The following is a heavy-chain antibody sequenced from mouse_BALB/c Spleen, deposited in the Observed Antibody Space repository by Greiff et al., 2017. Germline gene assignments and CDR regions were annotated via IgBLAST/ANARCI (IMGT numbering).Heavy chain of an antibody. D-gene: IGHD1-1*01. CDR2: IYPGDGDT. Sequence: VQLQQSGPELVKPGASVKISCKASGYAFSSSGMNWVKQRPGQGLEWIGRIYPGDGDTNYNGTFKGRATLTADKSSSTAYMQLSSLTSVDSAVYFCARENYGDYWGQGTSVTVSS. CDR3: ARENYGDY. V-gene: IGHV1-82*01. J-gene: IGHJ4*01. CDR1: GYAFSSSG.